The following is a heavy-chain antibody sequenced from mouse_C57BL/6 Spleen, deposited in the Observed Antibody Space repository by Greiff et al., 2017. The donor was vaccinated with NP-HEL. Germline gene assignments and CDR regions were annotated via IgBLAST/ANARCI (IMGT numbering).Heavy chain of an antibody. CDR1: GYTFTSYW. CDR2: IDPSDSYT. V-gene: IGHV1-69*01. CDR3: ARLRDYDARVYYAMDY. J-gene: IGHJ4*01. D-gene: IGHD2-4*01. Sequence: QVQLQQPGAELVKPGASVKMSCKASGYTFTSYWITWVKQRPGQGLEWIGEIDPSDSYTNYNQKFKGKSTLTVDKSSSTAYMQLSSLTSEDSAVYYCARLRDYDARVYYAMDYWGQGTSVTVSS.